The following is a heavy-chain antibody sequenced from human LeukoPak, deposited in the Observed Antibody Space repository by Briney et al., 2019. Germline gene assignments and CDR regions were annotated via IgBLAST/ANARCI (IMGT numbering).Heavy chain of an antibody. J-gene: IGHJ3*02. CDR2: IYHSGST. V-gene: IGHV4-30-2*01. CDR1: GGSISSGGYS. CDR3: ARKNDAFDI. Sequence: SETLSLTCAVSGGSISSGGYSWSWIRQPPGKGLEWIGYIYHSGSTYYNPSLKSRVTISVDRSKNQFSLKLSSVTAADTAVYYCARKNDAFDIWGQGTMVTASS.